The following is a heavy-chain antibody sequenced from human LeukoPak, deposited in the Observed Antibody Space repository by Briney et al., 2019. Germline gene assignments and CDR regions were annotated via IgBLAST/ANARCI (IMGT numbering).Heavy chain of an antibody. D-gene: IGHD6-13*01. Sequence: PGGSLRLSCVGSGFAFHNYAMHWVRRPPGKGLEWVSAINWNSDTKAYADSVKGRFTISRDNSKNTLYLQMNSLRAEDTAVYYCARDKPIPAAGSDYWGQGTLVTVSS. CDR1: GFAFHNYA. V-gene: IGHV3-9*01. CDR3: ARDKPIPAAGSDY. CDR2: INWNSDTK. J-gene: IGHJ4*02.